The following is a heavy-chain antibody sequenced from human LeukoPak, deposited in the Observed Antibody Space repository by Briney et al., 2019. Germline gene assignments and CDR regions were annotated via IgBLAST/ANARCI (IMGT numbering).Heavy chain of an antibody. D-gene: IGHD2-15*01. J-gene: IGHJ5*01. Sequence: SVKVSCKASGGTFSSYTISWVRQAPGQGLEWMGRIIPIFGIANYAQKFQGRVTITADKSTSTAYMELSSLRSEDTAVYYCARGAASFNWFDPWGQGTTVTVSS. CDR2: IIPIFGIA. V-gene: IGHV1-69*02. CDR3: ARGAASFNWFDP. CDR1: GGTFSSYT.